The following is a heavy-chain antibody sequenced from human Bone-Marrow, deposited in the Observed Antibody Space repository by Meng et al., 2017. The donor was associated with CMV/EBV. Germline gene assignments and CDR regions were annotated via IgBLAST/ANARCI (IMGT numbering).Heavy chain of an antibody. CDR3: AKLVVPAASGDACDI. CDR2: IYSGGSAT. CDR1: GFTFSTHA. V-gene: IGHV3-23*03. Sequence: GGSLRLSCAASGFTFSTHAMSWVRQAPGKGLNWVSIIYSGGSATYYADSVKGRFTISRDDSKNTLYLQMNSLRAEDTAVYYCAKLVVPAASGDACDIWGQGKMVNV. D-gene: IGHD2-2*01. J-gene: IGHJ3*02.